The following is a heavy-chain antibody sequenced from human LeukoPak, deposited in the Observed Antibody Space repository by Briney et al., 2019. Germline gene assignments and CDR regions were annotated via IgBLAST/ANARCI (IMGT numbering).Heavy chain of an antibody. Sequence: GGSLRLSCAASGFTFSSYGMHWVRQAPGKGLEWVAVIWYDGSNKYYADSVKGRFTISRDNSKNTLYLQMNSLRAEDTAVYYCARELRVGATTVYFDYWGQGTLVTVSS. CDR1: GFTFSSYG. J-gene: IGHJ4*02. V-gene: IGHV3-33*01. CDR3: ARELRVGATTVYFDY. CDR2: IWYDGSNK. D-gene: IGHD1-26*01.